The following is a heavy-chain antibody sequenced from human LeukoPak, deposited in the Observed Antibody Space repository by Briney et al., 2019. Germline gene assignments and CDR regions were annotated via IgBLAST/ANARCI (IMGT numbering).Heavy chain of an antibody. D-gene: IGHD5-12*01. CDR3: ARRGGYDSFDN. CDR1: GGSISSGGSS. J-gene: IGHJ4*02. Sequence: PSQTLTLTCAVSGGSISSGGSSWSWIRQPPGKGLEWIGYIYQSGNTYYNPSLDSRVTISVDRSKSQFSLRLSSVTAADTVVYYCARRGGYDSFDNWGQGTLVTVSS. V-gene: IGHV4-30-2*01. CDR2: IYQSGNT.